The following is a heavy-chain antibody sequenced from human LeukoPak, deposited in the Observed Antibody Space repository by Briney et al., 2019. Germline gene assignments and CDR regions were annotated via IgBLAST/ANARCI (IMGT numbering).Heavy chain of an antibody. Sequence: ASVTVSCKASGYTFTGYYMHWVRQAPGQGVEGMGWINPNSGGTNYAQKFQGRVTMTRDTSISTAYMELSRLRSDDTAVYYCARDVGASSGYLFDYWGQGTLVTVSS. D-gene: IGHD3-22*01. CDR3: ARDVGASSGYLFDY. J-gene: IGHJ4*02. CDR2: INPNSGGT. V-gene: IGHV1-2*02. CDR1: GYTFTGYY.